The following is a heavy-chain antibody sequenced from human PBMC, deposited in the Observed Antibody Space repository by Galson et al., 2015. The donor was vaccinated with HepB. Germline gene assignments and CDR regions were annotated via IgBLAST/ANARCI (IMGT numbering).Heavy chain of an antibody. V-gene: IGHV5-51*01. Sequence: QSGAEVKKPGESLKISCKGSGYSFTSYWIGWVRQMPGKGLEWMGIIYPGDSDTRYSPSFQGQVTISADKSISTAYLQWSSLKASDTAMYYCARRPTYSTITANYYYGMDVWGQGTTVTVSS. D-gene: IGHD5-12*01. CDR3: ARRPTYSTITANYYYGMDV. J-gene: IGHJ6*02. CDR1: GYSFTSYW. CDR2: IYPGDSDT.